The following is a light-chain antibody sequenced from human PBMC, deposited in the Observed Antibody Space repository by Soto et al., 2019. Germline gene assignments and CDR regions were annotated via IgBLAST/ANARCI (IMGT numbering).Light chain of an antibody. J-gene: IGKJ2*01. Sequence: DIQMTHSPSTLSASVGDRVTITCRASQSISSWLAWFQQKPGKAPKLLIFKASFLETGVPSRFSGTGSGTEFTLTISSLQPDDFATYYCQHYNSSPMYIFGQGTKLEIK. V-gene: IGKV1-5*03. CDR1: QSISSW. CDR3: QHYNSSPMYI. CDR2: KAS.